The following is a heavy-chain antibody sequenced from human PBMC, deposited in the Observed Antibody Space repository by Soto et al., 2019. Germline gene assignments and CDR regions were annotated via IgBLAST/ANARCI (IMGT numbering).Heavy chain of an antibody. D-gene: IGHD1-1*01. J-gene: IGHJ5*02. CDR3: ARAPGDGYNYNWFDP. CDR1: GGSISSYY. Sequence: PSETLSLTCTVSGGSISSYYWSWIRQPPGKGLEWIGYIYYSGSTNYNPSLKSRVTISVDTSKNQFSLKLSSVTAADTAVYYCARAPGDGYNYNWFDPWGQGTLVTVSS. V-gene: IGHV4-59*12. CDR2: IYYSGST.